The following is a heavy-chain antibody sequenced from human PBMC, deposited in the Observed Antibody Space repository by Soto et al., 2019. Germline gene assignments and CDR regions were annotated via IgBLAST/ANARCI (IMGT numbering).Heavy chain of an antibody. Sequence: QVQLQGSGPGLVRPSETLSLTCAVSGVSISGFYWSWIRQPPGKGLEYIGYIYYSGSTYYNPSLTSRVTVSLDSSKNQFSLTLTSVTAADTAIYYCARGHLWLEDWGQGTLVTVSS. CDR1: GVSISGFY. D-gene: IGHD3-3*01. CDR2: IYYSGST. V-gene: IGHV4-59*01. CDR3: ARGHLWLED. J-gene: IGHJ4*02.